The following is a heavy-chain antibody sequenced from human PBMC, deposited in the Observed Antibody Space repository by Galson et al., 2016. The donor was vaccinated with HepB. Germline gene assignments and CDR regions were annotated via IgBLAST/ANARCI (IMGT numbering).Heavy chain of an antibody. D-gene: IGHD3-22*01. J-gene: IGHJ4*02. CDR3: ARVYPSTSAYYFDY. CDR2: IIPISSTP. Sequence: SVKVSCKASGGTFSRYSVTWVRQAPGQGLEWMGGIIPISSTPNYARSFQGRVTITADEFMRTAYMELRSPRSEDTAVYYCARVYPSTSAYYFDYWGQGSLVTVSS. CDR1: GGTFSRYS. V-gene: IGHV1-69*13.